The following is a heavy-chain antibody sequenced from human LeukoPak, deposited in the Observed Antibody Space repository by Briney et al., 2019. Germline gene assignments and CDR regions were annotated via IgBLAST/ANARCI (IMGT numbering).Heavy chain of an antibody. J-gene: IGHJ5*02. V-gene: IGHV3-7*01. D-gene: IGHD3-10*01. Sequence: GGSLRLSCAASGFTFTSYWMSWVRQAPGKGLEGGANIKQDGSEKYYVDSVKGRFTISRDNAKNSLYLQMSSVRAEDTAVYCCARCGYSGSGFSTNWFDPWGQGTLVTVSS. CDR1: GFTFTSYW. CDR3: ARCGYSGSGFSTNWFDP. CDR2: IKQDGSEK.